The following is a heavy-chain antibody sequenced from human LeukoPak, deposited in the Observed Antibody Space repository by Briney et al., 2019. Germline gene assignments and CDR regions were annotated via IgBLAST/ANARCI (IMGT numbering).Heavy chain of an antibody. CDR2: IIPIFGTA. Sequence: ASVKVSCKASGGTFSSYAISWVRQAPGQGLEWMGRIIPIFGTANYAQKFQGRVTITTDESTSTAYMELSSLRSEDTAVYYCAIQGYCSSTSCPPSYYYYYYMDVWGKGTTVTVSS. J-gene: IGHJ6*03. CDR3: AIQGYCSSTSCPPSYYYYYYMDV. V-gene: IGHV1-69*05. D-gene: IGHD2-2*01. CDR1: GGTFSSYA.